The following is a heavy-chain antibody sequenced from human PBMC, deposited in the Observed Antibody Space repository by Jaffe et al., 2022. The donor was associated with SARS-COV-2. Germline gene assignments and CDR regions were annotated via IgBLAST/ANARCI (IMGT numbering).Heavy chain of an antibody. CDR3: ARDCQWLVRPGGMDV. CDR2: IYTSGST. V-gene: IGHV4-61*02. J-gene: IGHJ6*02. D-gene: IGHD6-19*01. Sequence: QVQLQESGPGLVKPSQTLSLTCTVSGASINTAGYYWSWIRQPAGKGLEWIGRIYTSGSTNYSPSLKSRVTISVDMSKNQFSLNLTSVTAADTAVYYCARDCQWLVRPGGMDVWGQGTTVTVSS. CDR1: GASINTAGYY.